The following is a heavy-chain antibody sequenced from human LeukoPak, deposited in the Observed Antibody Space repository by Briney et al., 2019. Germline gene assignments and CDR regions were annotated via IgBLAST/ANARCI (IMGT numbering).Heavy chain of an antibody. CDR3: ARHRSGGSQDDAFDI. CDR2: IKQDGSEK. Sequence: GGSLRLSCAASEFTFPMYWMSWVRQAPGKGLEWVADIKQDGSEKYYVDSVKGRFTISRQNAKNSLFLQMNSLRAEDTAVYYCARHRSGGSQDDAFDIWGQGTMVTVSS. V-gene: IGHV3-7*01. D-gene: IGHD2-15*01. CDR1: EFTFPMYW. J-gene: IGHJ3*02.